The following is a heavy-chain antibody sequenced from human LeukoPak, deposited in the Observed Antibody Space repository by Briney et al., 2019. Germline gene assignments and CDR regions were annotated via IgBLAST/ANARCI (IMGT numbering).Heavy chain of an antibody. V-gene: IGHV3-30*02. CDR1: GFTFSSYG. CDR2: IRYDGSNK. Sequence: GGSLRLSCAASGFTFSSYGMHWVRQAPGKGLEWVAFIRYDGSNKYYADSVKGRFTISRDNSKNTLYLQMNSLRAEDTAVYYCAGFGERNTDYWGQGTLVTVSS. J-gene: IGHJ4*02. D-gene: IGHD3-10*01. CDR3: AGFGERNTDY.